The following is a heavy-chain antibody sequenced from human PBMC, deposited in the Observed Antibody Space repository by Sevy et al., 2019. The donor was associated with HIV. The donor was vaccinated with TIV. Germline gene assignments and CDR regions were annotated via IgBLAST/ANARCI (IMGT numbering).Heavy chain of an antibody. CDR2: IYYTGST. D-gene: IGHD5-12*01. Sequence: SETLSLTCTVSGGSISTYYWSWIRQPPGKGLEYIGYIYYTGSTNYNPSLKSQVTISVDTSKNQFSLNLRAVTAVDTAVYYCARAPPVRSGDDSLNWFDPWGQGTLVTVSS. CDR1: GGSISTYY. J-gene: IGHJ5*02. CDR3: ARAPPVRSGDDSLNWFDP. V-gene: IGHV4-59*01.